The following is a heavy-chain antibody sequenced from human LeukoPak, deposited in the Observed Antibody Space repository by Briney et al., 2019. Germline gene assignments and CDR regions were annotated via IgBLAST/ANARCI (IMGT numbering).Heavy chain of an antibody. D-gene: IGHD4-11*01. Sequence: GGSLRLSCATSGFTFSHYGMHSVRQAPGKGLERVAVLWSDGTNRYYGDPVKGRFTISRDNFKRTVYLHLDNLRAEDTAVYYCAKDAQRGFDYRNSLDRWGQGTLVTVSS. CDR1: GFTFSHYG. V-gene: IGHV3-33*06. CDR3: AKDAQRGFDYRNSLDR. CDR2: LWSDGTNR. J-gene: IGHJ4*02.